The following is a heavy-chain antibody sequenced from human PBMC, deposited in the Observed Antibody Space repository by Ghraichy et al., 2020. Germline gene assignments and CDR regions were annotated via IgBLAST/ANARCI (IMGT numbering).Heavy chain of an antibody. CDR3: AKDLNRYYNSWGSDY. D-gene: IGHD6-13*01. V-gene: IGHV3-30*02. Sequence: LSLTCAASGFTFSNYGMHWVRQAPGKGLEWVTFIRYDGSNKYYADAVKGRFTITRDDYKTTLYLQMNSLKPEDTAAYYCAKDLNRYYNSWGSDYWGQGTLVTVSS. J-gene: IGHJ4*02. CDR2: IRYDGSNK. CDR1: GFTFSNYG.